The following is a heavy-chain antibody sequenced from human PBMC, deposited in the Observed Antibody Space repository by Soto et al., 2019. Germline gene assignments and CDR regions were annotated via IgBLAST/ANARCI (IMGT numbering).Heavy chain of an antibody. Sequence: SETLSLTCAVYGGSFSGYYWSWIRQPPGKGLEWIGEINHSGSTNYNPSLKSRVTISVDTSKNQFSLKLSSVTAADTAVYYCAVVFLGYCSGGSCYGFFDYWGQGTLVTVSS. V-gene: IGHV4-34*01. J-gene: IGHJ4*02. D-gene: IGHD2-15*01. CDR2: INHSGST. CDR1: GGSFSGYY. CDR3: AVVFLGYCSGGSCYGFFDY.